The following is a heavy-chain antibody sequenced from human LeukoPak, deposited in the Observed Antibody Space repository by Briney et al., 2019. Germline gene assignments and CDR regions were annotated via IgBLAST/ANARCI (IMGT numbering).Heavy chain of an antibody. V-gene: IGHV3-7*01. CDR1: GFTFSSYW. Sequence: GGSLRLSCAASGFTFSSYWMSWVRQAPGKGLEWVANIKQDGSEKYYVDSVKGRFTISRDNAKNSLYLQMNSLRAEDTAVYYCARDGVGVYYYMDVWGKGTTVTISS. CDR3: ARDGVGVYYYMDV. CDR2: IKQDGSEK. D-gene: IGHD3-16*01. J-gene: IGHJ6*03.